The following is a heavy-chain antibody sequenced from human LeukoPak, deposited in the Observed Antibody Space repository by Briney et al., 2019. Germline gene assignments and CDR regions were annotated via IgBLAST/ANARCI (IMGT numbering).Heavy chain of an antibody. V-gene: IGHV3-23*01. Sequence: PGGSLRLSCAASGFTFSNYAMNWVRQAPGKGLEWVSAISGSGGSTYYADSVKGRFTISRDNSKNTLYLQMNSLRAEDTAVYYCAKNGRITMVRGVIIPARYFDYWGQGTLVTVSS. D-gene: IGHD3-10*01. CDR3: AKNGRITMVRGVIIPARYFDY. CDR1: GFTFSNYA. J-gene: IGHJ4*02. CDR2: ISGSGGST.